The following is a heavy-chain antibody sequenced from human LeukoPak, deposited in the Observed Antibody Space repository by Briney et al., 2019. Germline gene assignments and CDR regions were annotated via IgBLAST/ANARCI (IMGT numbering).Heavy chain of an antibody. D-gene: IGHD3-16*02. CDR1: GGSFSGYY. CDR2: ISYSGST. CDR3: ARYIWGSYPTFEDY. V-gene: IGHV4-59*01. J-gene: IGHJ4*02. Sequence: SETLSLTCAVYGGSFSGYYWSWIRQPPGKGLEWIGYISYSGSTNYNPSLKSRVTISVDTSKNQLSLKLNSVTTADTAVYYCARYIWGSYPTFEDYWGQGSLVTVSS.